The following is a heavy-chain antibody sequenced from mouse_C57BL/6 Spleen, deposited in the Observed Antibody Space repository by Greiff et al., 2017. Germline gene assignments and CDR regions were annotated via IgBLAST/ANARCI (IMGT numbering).Heavy chain of an antibody. J-gene: IGHJ2*01. CDR3: TPNLDY. Sequence: VQLKESGAELVRPGASVKLSCTASGFNIQDDYMHWVKQRPEQGLEWIGWVVPENGDTEYASKFQGKATIHADTSSNTAYLQLSSLTSEDTAVYYCTPNLDYWGQGTTLTVSS. V-gene: IGHV14-4*01. CDR1: GFNIQDDY. CDR2: VVPENGDT.